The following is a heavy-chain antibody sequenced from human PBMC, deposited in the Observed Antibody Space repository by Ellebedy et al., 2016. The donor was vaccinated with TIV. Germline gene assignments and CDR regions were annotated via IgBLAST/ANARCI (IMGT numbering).Heavy chain of an antibody. CDR3: ARAVAGSPDY. J-gene: IGHJ4*02. D-gene: IGHD6-19*01. CDR2: ITSSGTYT. CDR1: GFTFSDYY. V-gene: IGHV3-11*03. Sequence: GGSLRLSXEASGFTFSDYYMSWVRQAPGKGLEWVSYITSSGTYTTYADSVKGRFTISRDNAKNSLFLEVNSLRGEDTAVYYCARAVAGSPDYWGQGTLVTVSS.